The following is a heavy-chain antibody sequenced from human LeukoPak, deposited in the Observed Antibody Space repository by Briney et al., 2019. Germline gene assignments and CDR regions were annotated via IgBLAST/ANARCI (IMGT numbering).Heavy chain of an antibody. CDR3: ARDRAGSPNYYYYGMDV. D-gene: IGHD2-15*01. V-gene: IGHV1-46*01. CDR2: INHSGGST. Sequence: GASVKVSCKASGYTFTSYYMHWVRQAPGQGLEWMGIINHSGGSTSYAQKFQGRVTMTRDTSTSTVYMELSSLRSEDTAVYYCARDRAGSPNYYYYGMDVWGQGTTVTVSS. CDR1: GYTFTSYY. J-gene: IGHJ6*02.